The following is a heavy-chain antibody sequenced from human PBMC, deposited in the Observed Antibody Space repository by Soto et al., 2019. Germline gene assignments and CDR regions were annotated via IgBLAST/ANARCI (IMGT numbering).Heavy chain of an antibody. D-gene: IGHD6-19*01. CDR1: GYTFTHYY. J-gene: IGHJ4*02. Sequence: QVQLVQSGAEVRKPGASVTVSCKASGYTFTHYYVYWVRQAPGQGLEWMGIINPSVGSTSYAQNFQVRVTLTRDTSTKTVYMDLSRLRSEDSAMYYCVREVGDSSVDYWGQGTLVSVSS. CDR3: VREVGDSSVDY. CDR2: INPSVGST. V-gene: IGHV1-46*01.